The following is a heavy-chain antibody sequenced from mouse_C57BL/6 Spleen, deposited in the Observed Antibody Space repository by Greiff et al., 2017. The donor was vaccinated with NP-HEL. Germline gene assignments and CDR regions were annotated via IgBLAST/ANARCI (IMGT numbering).Heavy chain of an antibody. J-gene: IGHJ2*01. CDR3: ARVGAITTVVAPDY. D-gene: IGHD1-1*01. CDR2: IEPRSGKK. Sequence: QVQLKQSGAERARTGASGKRAGKVTGDTGTSEGRRGGKKRNGQGLRRRGKIEPRSGKKYYNKKFKGKATLTANKSSSTAYMELRILTSKDSAVYVCARVGAITTVVAPDYWGQGTTLTVSS. V-gene: IGHV1-81*01. CDR1: GDTGTSEG.